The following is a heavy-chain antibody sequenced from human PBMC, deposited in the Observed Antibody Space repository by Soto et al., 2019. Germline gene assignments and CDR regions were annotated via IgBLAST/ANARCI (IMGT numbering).Heavy chain of an antibody. Sequence: ETLSLTCSVSGGSISSYYWSWVRQAPGKGLEWVAAISGSGGSTYYTDSVKGRFTISRDNSKNTLYLQRNCLRAEDTAVYYCAKATVRGLTNIYYYYGMDVWGQWTTVTVSS. D-gene: IGHD3-10*01. V-gene: IGHV3-23*01. CDR1: GGSISSYY. CDR2: ISGSGGST. CDR3: AKATVRGLTNIYYYYGMDV. J-gene: IGHJ6*02.